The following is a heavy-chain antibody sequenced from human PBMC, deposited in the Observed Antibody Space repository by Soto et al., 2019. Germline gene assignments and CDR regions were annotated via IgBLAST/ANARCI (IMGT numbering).Heavy chain of an antibody. CDR2: IYYSGST. CDR1: GGSISSGGYY. J-gene: IGHJ6*02. Sequence: SETLSLTCTVSGGSISSGGYYWSWIRQHPGKGLEWIGYIYYSGSTYYNPSLKSRVTISVDTSKNQFSLKLSSVTAADTAVYYCASTSTVTTYYYYYGMDVWGQGTTVTVSS. D-gene: IGHD4-4*01. V-gene: IGHV4-31*03. CDR3: ASTSTVTTYYYYYGMDV.